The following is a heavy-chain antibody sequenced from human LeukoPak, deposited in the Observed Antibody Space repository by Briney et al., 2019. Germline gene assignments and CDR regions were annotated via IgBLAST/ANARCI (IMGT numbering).Heavy chain of an antibody. Sequence: GGSLRLSCAASGFTFSSYAMSWVCQAPGKGLEWVSAISGSGGSTYYADSVKGRFTISRDNSKNTLYLQMNSLRAEDTAVYYCAKGTYSGSYYFDYWGQGTLVTVSS. V-gene: IGHV3-23*01. J-gene: IGHJ4*02. CDR3: AKGTYSGSYYFDY. CDR2: ISGSGGST. D-gene: IGHD1-26*01. CDR1: GFTFSSYA.